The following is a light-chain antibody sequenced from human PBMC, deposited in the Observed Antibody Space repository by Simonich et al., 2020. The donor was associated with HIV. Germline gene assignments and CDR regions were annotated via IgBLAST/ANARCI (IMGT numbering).Light chain of an antibody. CDR1: QSIRND. CDR2: KAS. Sequence: IQMTQSPSSLAASVGDRVNITCRASQSIRNDLGWYQQKPGKAPKLLIYKASSLESGVPSRFSGSGSGTEFTLTISSLQPDDFATYYCQQYYSTLMYTFGQGTKLEIK. CDR3: QQYYSTLMYT. V-gene: IGKV1-5*03. J-gene: IGKJ2*01.